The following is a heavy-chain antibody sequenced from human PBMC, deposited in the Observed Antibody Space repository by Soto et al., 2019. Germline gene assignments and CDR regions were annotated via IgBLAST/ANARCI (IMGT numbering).Heavy chain of an antibody. Sequence: VASVKVSCKASGGTFNNFAISWVRQAPGQGLEWMGGIIPIFDTTIYAQRFRGRVTISADASTNTAYMELSSLRSEDTAVYYCARSSPLRGVVVPAATYNWFDPWGQGTLVTVSS. J-gene: IGHJ5*02. CDR3: ARSSPLRGVVVPAATYNWFDP. CDR1: GGTFNNFA. CDR2: IIPIFDTT. D-gene: IGHD2-2*01. V-gene: IGHV1-69*13.